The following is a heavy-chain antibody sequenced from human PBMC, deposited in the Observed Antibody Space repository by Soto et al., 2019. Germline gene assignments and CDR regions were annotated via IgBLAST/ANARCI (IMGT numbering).Heavy chain of an antibody. J-gene: IGHJ4*02. CDR3: ARDYYGSGTYGQTTDY. CDR2: IWYDGSNK. V-gene: IGHV3-33*01. D-gene: IGHD3-10*01. Sequence: GGSLRLSCAASGFTFSSYGMHWVRQAPGKGLEWVAVIWYDGSNKYYADSVKGRFTISRDNSKNTLYLQMNSLRAEDTAVYYCARDYYGSGTYGQTTDYWGQGTLVTVSS. CDR1: GFTFSSYG.